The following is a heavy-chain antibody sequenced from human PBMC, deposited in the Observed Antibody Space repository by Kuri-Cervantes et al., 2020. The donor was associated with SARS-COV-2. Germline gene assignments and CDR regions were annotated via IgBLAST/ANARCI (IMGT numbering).Heavy chain of an antibody. J-gene: IGHJ3*02. CDR2: IYNSGST. CDR3: ARLYSRSWCAFDI. Sequence: SGTLSLTCTVSGGTISSHYRSWIRQPPGKGLEWVGDIYNSGSTYYNPSIKRRVTISVDTSKNQFSLKLSSVTAADTAVYYCARLYSRSWCAFDIWGQGTMVTVSS. CDR1: GGTISSHY. D-gene: IGHD6-13*01. V-gene: IGHV4-59*11.